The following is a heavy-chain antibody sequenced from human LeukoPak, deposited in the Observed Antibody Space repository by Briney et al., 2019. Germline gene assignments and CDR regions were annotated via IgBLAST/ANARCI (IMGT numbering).Heavy chain of an antibody. CDR1: GGSISSYY. J-gene: IGHJ3*02. D-gene: IGHD1-26*01. V-gene: IGHV4-59*08. CDR2: IYYSGST. Sequence: SETLSLTCTVSGGSISSYYWSWIRQPPGKGLEWIGYIYYSGSTKYNPSLKSRVTISVDTSKNQFSLRLSSVTAADTAVYYRARHSGSYPGDAFDIWGQGTMVTVSS. CDR3: ARHSGSYPGDAFDI.